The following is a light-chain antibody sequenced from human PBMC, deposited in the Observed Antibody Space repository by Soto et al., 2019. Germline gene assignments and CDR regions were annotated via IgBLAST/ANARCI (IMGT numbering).Light chain of an antibody. J-gene: IGKJ5*01. Sequence: DIQMTQSPPSLSASVGDRVTITCRASQGIGNSLAWYQQKPGTVPHLLIYSASTLHSGVPSRFSGSASGTDFTLTIRSLQLEDVAAYDCQKYSPVPATFVQATRLEIK. V-gene: IGKV1-27*01. CDR3: QKYSPVPAT. CDR2: SAS. CDR1: QGIGNS.